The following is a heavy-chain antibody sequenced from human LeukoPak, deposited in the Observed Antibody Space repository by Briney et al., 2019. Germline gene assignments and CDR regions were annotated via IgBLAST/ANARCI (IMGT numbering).Heavy chain of an antibody. V-gene: IGHV4-38-2*01. CDR3: ARRSARRYDFDY. CDR1: GDSISSSYY. Sequence: SETLSLTCAVSGDSISSSYYWGWIRQPQGKGLEWIGSIYHSGNTYYNPSLKSRVTISVDTSKNQFSLKLSSVTAADTAVYYCARRSARRYDFDYWGQGTLVTVSS. J-gene: IGHJ4*02. CDR2: IYHSGNT. D-gene: IGHD1-1*01.